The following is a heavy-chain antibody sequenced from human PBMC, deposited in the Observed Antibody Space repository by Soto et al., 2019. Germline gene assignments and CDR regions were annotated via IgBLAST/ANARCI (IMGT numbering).Heavy chain of an antibody. CDR1: GGSIISGEYY. CDR2: IYYSGST. Sequence: SETLSLTCTVSGGSIISGEYYWSWIRQAPGKGLEWIGLIYYSGSTYYNPSLKSRVTISVDTSKNQFSLKLSSVTAADTAVYYCARWFGELSFDYWGQGTLVTVSS. V-gene: IGHV4-30-4*01. D-gene: IGHD3-10*01. CDR3: ARWFGELSFDY. J-gene: IGHJ4*02.